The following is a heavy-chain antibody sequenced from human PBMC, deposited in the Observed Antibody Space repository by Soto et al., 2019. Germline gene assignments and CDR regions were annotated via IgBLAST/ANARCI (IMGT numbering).Heavy chain of an antibody. V-gene: IGHV1-3*01. CDR1: GYTFTSYA. Sequence: ASVKVSCKASGYTFTSYAMHWVRQAPGQRLEWMGWINAGNGNTKYSQKFQGRVTITRDTSASTAYMEMSSLRSEDTAVYYCARDLGQWLRYGMDVWGQGTTVTVSS. CDR2: INAGNGNT. J-gene: IGHJ6*02. CDR3: ARDLGQWLRYGMDV. D-gene: IGHD5-12*01.